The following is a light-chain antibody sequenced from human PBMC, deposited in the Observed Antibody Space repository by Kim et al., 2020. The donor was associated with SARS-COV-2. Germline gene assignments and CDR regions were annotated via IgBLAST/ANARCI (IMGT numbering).Light chain of an antibody. CDR3: QAWDSSTVV. CDR1: KLGDKY. Sequence: VSQGQTASITCAGDKLGDKYACWYQQKPGQSPVLVIYQDSKRPSGIPERFSGSNTGNTATLTISGTQAMDEADYYCQAWDSSTVVFGGGTQLTVL. CDR2: QDS. V-gene: IGLV3-1*01. J-gene: IGLJ2*01.